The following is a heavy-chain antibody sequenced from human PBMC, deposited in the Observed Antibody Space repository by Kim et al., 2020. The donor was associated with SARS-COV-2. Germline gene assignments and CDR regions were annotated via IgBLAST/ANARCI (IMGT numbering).Heavy chain of an antibody. V-gene: IGHV3-74*01. Sequence: GGSLRLSCAASGFTFSSHWMHWVRQAPGKGLVWVSRINSDGSTTSYADSVKGRFTISRDNAKNTLFLQMNSMRAEDTAVFYCARRLCTSGWYYFDYWGQG. D-gene: IGHD6-19*01. CDR1: GFTFSSHW. CDR2: INSDGSTT. CDR3: ARRLCTSGWYYFDY. J-gene: IGHJ4*02.